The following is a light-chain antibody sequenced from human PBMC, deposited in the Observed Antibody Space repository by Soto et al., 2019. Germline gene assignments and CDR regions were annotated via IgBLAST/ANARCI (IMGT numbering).Light chain of an antibody. Sequence: AIQMTQSPSSLSASVGDRVTITCRASQDISDDLGWYQQTPGKAPKLLISGASRLQSGVPSRFRGSGSGAAFTLTITSLLPEDSATYYCLQNHNYPRTFGQGTKVEI. CDR3: LQNHNYPRT. V-gene: IGKV1-6*01. J-gene: IGKJ1*01. CDR1: QDISDD. CDR2: GAS.